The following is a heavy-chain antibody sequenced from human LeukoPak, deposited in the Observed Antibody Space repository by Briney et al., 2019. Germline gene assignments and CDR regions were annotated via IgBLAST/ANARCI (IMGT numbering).Heavy chain of an antibody. Sequence: GGSLRLSCAASGFTLSSYWMHWVRQVPGKGLVWVSRINPDGSTTTYADSVKGRFTISRDNAKNTLYLQMNSLRAEDTAVYYCARTRPSSSSWDLYVHGYYYGMDVWGQGTTVTVSS. CDR2: INPDGSTT. J-gene: IGHJ6*02. V-gene: IGHV3-74*01. CDR3: ARTRPSSSSWDLYVHGYYYGMDV. CDR1: GFTLSSYW. D-gene: IGHD6-13*01.